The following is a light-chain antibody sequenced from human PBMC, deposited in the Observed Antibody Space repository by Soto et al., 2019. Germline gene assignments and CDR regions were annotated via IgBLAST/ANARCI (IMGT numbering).Light chain of an antibody. V-gene: IGLV1-40*01. Sequence: QSVLTQPPSVSGAPGQRVTISCTGSSSNIGAGYDVHWYQQLPGTAPKLLIYGNTNRPSGVPDRFSGSKSGTSASLAITGLQAEDDADYYCQSYVVFGGGTKLTVL. CDR2: GNT. CDR3: QSYVV. J-gene: IGLJ2*01. CDR1: SSNIGAGYD.